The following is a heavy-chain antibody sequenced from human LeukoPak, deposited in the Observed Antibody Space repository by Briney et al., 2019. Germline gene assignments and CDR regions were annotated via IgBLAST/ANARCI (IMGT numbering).Heavy chain of an antibody. Sequence: GGSLRLSCAASGFTVSSNYMSWVRQAPGKGLEWVSLIDSVKGRFTISRDNSRNTLYLQMNSLRAEDTAVYFCARGYNSRAATTDCCPLDYWGQGTLVTVSS. J-gene: IGHJ4*02. D-gene: IGHD1-26*01. CDR1: GFTVSSNY. CDR3: ARGYNSRAATTDCCPLDY. V-gene: IGHV3-66*01. CDR2: I.